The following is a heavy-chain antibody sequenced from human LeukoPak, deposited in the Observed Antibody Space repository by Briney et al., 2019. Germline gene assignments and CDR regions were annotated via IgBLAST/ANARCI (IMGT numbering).Heavy chain of an antibody. CDR2: IKEDGSEK. J-gene: IGHJ6*03. V-gene: IGHV3-7*01. Sequence: GGSLRLSCAASGFTFSSYWMTWVRQAPGKGLEWVANIKEDGSEKYYVDSVKGRFTISRDNAKNSLYLQMDSLGPEDTAVYYCARDPYSGNYGTYYYYYMDVWGKGTTVTISS. CDR1: GFTFSSYW. D-gene: IGHD1-26*01. CDR3: ARDPYSGNYGTYYYYYMDV.